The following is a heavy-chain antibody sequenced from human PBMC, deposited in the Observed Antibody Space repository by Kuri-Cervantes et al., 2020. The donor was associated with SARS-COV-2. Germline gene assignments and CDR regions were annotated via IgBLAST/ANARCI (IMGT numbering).Heavy chain of an antibody. D-gene: IGHD2-15*01. Sequence: GGSLRPSFAASGFTFSSYAMHWVRQAPGKGLEWVAVISYDGSNKYYADSVKGRFTISRDNSKNTLYLQMNSLRAEDTAMYYCARGPNCSGGSCYVGLLAYWGQGTLVTVSS. J-gene: IGHJ4*02. V-gene: IGHV3-30-3*01. CDR3: ARGPNCSGGSCYVGLLAY. CDR2: ISYDGSNK. CDR1: GFTFSSYA.